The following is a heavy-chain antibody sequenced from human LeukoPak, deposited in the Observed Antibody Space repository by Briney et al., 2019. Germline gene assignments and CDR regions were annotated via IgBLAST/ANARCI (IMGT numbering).Heavy chain of an antibody. D-gene: IGHD1-26*01. J-gene: IGHJ4*02. V-gene: IGHV1-24*01. CDR2: FDPEDGET. CDR1: GGTFISYA. Sequence: ASVKVSCKASGGTFISYAISWVRQAPGKGLEWMGGFDPEDGETIYAQKFQGRVTMTEDTSTDTAYMELSSLRSEDTAVYYCASASIWELGGFDYWGQGTLVTVSS. CDR3: ASASIWELGGFDY.